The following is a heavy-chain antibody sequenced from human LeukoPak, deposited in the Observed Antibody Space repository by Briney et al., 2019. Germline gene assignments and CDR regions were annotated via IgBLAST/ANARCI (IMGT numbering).Heavy chain of an antibody. Sequence: SETLSLTCTVSGGSISSYYWSWIRQPPGKGLEWMGYIYYSGSTNYNPSLKSRVTISVDTSKNQFSLKLSSVTAADTAVYYCARAEYSSGCLDYWGQGTLVTVSS. V-gene: IGHV4-59*01. CDR3: ARAEYSSGCLDY. CDR2: IYYSGST. J-gene: IGHJ4*02. CDR1: GGSISSYY. D-gene: IGHD6-19*01.